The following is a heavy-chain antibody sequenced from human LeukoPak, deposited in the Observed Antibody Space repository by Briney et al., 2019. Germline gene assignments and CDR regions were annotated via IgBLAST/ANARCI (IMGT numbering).Heavy chain of an antibody. CDR3: ARVTWELRAGPYYFDY. CDR1: GGSISSSSYY. J-gene: IGHJ4*02. V-gene: IGHV4-39*07. D-gene: IGHD1-26*01. Sequence: PSETLSLTCTVSGGSISSSSYYWGWIRQPPGKGLEWIGTIYYSGSTYYNPSLKSRVTISADKSKNQFSLKLSSLTAADTAMYYCARVTWELRAGPYYFDYWGQGTLVTVSS. CDR2: IYYSGST.